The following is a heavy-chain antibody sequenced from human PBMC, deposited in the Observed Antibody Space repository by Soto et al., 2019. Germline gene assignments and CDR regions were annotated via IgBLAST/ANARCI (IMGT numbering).Heavy chain of an antibody. D-gene: IGHD5-12*01. Sequence: PSETLSLTCTVSGGSISSSSYYWGWIRQPPGKGLEWIGSIYYSGSTYYNPSLKSRVTISVDTSKNQFSLKLSSVTAADTAVYYCARSGYDSDYYYYGMDVWGQGTTVTVSS. J-gene: IGHJ6*02. CDR1: GGSISSSSYY. CDR3: ARSGYDSDYYYYGMDV. V-gene: IGHV4-39*01. CDR2: IYYSGST.